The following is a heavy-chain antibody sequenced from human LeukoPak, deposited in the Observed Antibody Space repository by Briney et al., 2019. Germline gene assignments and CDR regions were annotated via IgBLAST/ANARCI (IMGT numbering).Heavy chain of an antibody. CDR2: ISSSSTI. D-gene: IGHD6-13*01. CDR1: GFTFSSYS. V-gene: IGHV3-48*04. Sequence: GGSLRLSCAASGFTFSSYSMNWVRQAPGKGLEWVSYISSSSTIYYADSVKGRFTISRDNAKNSLYLQMNSLRAEDTAVYYCAREVAAAGKLFDYWGQGTLVTVSS. J-gene: IGHJ4*02. CDR3: AREVAAAGKLFDY.